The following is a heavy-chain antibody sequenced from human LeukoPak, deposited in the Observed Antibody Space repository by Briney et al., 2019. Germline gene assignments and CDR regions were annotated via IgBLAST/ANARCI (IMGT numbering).Heavy chain of an antibody. CDR3: ARGLSLNYYDSSGYYHWFDP. D-gene: IGHD3-22*01. CDR2: IYHSGST. CDR1: GGSISSSNW. J-gene: IGHJ5*02. V-gene: IGHV4-4*02. Sequence: PSGTLSLTCAVSGGSISSSNWWSWVRQPPGKGLEWIGEIYHSGSTNYNPSLKSRVTISVDKSKNQFSLKLSSVTAADTAVYYCARGLSLNYYDSSGYYHWFDPWGQGTLVTVSS.